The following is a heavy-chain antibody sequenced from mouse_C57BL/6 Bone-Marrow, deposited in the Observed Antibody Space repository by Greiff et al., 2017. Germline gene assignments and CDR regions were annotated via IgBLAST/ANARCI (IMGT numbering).Heavy chain of an antibody. Sequence: EVQLQQSGPELVKPGASVKISCKASGYTFTDYYMNWVKQSHGKSLEWIGDINPNNGGTSYNQKLKGKATLTVDTSSSTAYMELRSLTSEDSAVYYGARDYYGSSWYFDYWGQGTILTVSS. D-gene: IGHD1-1*01. CDR2: INPNNGGT. V-gene: IGHV1-26*01. CDR1: GYTFTDYY. J-gene: IGHJ2*01. CDR3: ARDYYGSSWYFDY.